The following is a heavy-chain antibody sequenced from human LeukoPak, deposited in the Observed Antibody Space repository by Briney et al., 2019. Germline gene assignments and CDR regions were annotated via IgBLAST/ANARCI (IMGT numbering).Heavy chain of an antibody. CDR2: IIPIFGTA. D-gene: IGHD2-21*02. V-gene: IGHV1-69*05. Sequence: ASVKVSCKASGGTFSSYAISWVRQAPGQGLEWMGGIIPIFGTANYAQKFQGRVTITTDESTSTAYMELSSLRSEDTAVYYCARGPPMSYCGGDCDNYYYYYMDVWGQGTLVTVSS. CDR1: GGTFSSYA. CDR3: ARGPPMSYCGGDCDNYYYYYMDV. J-gene: IGHJ6*03.